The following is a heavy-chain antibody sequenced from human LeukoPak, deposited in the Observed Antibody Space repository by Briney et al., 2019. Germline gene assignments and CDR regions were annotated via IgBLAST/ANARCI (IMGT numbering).Heavy chain of an antibody. CDR3: ARSGSYEKPGDY. V-gene: IGHV4-30-2*01. D-gene: IGHD1-26*01. J-gene: IGHJ4*02. CDR1: GGSISSGGYC. CDR2: IYDSGST. Sequence: PSETLSLTCTVSGGSISSGGYCWSWIRQPPGQALEWIGYIYDSGSTYYNPSLKSRVTISVDRSKNQLSLNLNSVTAADTAVYYCARSGSYEKPGDYWGQGTLVTVSS.